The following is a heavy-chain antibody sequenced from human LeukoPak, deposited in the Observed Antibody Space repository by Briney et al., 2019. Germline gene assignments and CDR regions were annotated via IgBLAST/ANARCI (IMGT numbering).Heavy chain of an antibody. CDR2: INAGNGNT. CDR3: ARDQDPIIVVVTANLPNDAFDI. Sequence: ASVKVSCKASGYTFTSYAMHWVRQAPGQRLEWMGWINAGNGNTNYAQKLQGRVTMTTDTSTSTVYMELSSLRSEDTAVYYCARDQDPIIVVVTANLPNDAFDIWGQGTMVTVSS. V-gene: IGHV1-3*01. J-gene: IGHJ3*02. D-gene: IGHD2-21*02. CDR1: GYTFTSYA.